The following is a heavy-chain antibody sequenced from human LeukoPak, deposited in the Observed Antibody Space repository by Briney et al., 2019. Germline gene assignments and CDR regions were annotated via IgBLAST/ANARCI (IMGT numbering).Heavy chain of an antibody. Sequence: SQTLSLTCTVSGGSISSGGYYWSWIRQHPGKGLEWIGYIYYSGSTYYNSSLKSRVTISVDTSKNQFSLKLSSVTAADTAVYYCARGSEYYDSSGYLDYWGQGTLVTVSS. D-gene: IGHD3-22*01. CDR2: IYYSGST. CDR1: GGSISSGGYY. V-gene: IGHV4-31*03. J-gene: IGHJ4*02. CDR3: ARGSEYYDSSGYLDY.